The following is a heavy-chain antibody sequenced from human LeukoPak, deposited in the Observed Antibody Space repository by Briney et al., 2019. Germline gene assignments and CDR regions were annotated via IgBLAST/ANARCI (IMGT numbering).Heavy chain of an antibody. V-gene: IGHV1-18*01. CDR1: GSTFTSYG. CDR3: AREVTIFGVVIFDY. J-gene: IGHJ4*02. CDR2: ISAYNANT. D-gene: IGHD3-3*01. Sequence: GASVKVSCKASGSTFTSYGISWVRQAPGQGLGWMGWISAYNANTNYAQKLQGRVTMTTDTSTSTAYMELRSLRSDDTAVYYCAREVTIFGVVIFDYWGQGTLVTVSS.